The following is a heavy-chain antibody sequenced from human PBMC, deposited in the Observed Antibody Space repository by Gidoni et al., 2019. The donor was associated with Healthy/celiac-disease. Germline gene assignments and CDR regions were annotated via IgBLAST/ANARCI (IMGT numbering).Heavy chain of an antibody. Sequence: QVQLVQSGAEVKKPGASVKVSCKASGYTFTSYYMHWVRQAPGQGLEWMGIINPSGGSTSYAQKFQGRVTMTRDTSTSTVYMELSSLRSEDTAVYYCAREGGVVLRFLEWFHYGMDVWGQGTTVTVSS. CDR1: GYTFTSYY. D-gene: IGHD3-3*01. CDR2: INPSGGST. V-gene: IGHV1-46*01. J-gene: IGHJ6*02. CDR3: AREGGVVLRFLEWFHYGMDV.